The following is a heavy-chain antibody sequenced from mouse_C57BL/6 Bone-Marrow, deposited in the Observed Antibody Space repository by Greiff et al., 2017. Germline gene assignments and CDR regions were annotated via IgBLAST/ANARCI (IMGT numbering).Heavy chain of an antibody. V-gene: IGHV5-12*01. Sequence: EVQLVESGGGLVQPGGSLKLSCAASGFTFSDYYMYWVRQTPEKRLEWVAYISNGGGSTYYPDTVKGRFTIPRDNAKNTLYLQMSRLKSEDTAMYYCARHHGYYVDWYFDVWGTGTTVTVSS. J-gene: IGHJ1*03. CDR2: ISNGGGST. CDR1: GFTFSDYY. D-gene: IGHD2-3*01. CDR3: ARHHGYYVDWYFDV.